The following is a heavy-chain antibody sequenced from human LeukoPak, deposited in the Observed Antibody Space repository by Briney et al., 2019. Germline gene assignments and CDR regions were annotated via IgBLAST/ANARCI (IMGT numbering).Heavy chain of an antibody. CDR3: AKEGQQERDHRTYFLYYMDV. J-gene: IGHJ6*03. D-gene: IGHD6-13*01. CDR1: GFSVRDSY. CDR2: IYSGGRT. V-gene: IGHV3-53*01. Sequence: PGGSLRLSCTASGFSVRDSYMSWVRQAPGKGLEWVSVIYSGGRTYYADSVRGRSTISRDDSDNTLYLQMTSLRPEDTALYYCAKEGQQERDHRTYFLYYMDVWGSGTTVTVS.